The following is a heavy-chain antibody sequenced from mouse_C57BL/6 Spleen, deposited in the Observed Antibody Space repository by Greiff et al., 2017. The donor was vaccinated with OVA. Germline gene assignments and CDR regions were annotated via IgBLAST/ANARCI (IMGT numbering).Heavy chain of an antibody. CDR2: INPKNGGT. CDR1: GYTFTDYY. CDR3: ARPDSSDYPAWLAY. Sequence: EVQLQQSGPELVKPGASVKISCKASGYTFTDYYMHWVKQSHGQSLEWIGDINPKNGGTSYNQKFKGKATLTVDKSSSTAYMELRSLASEDSAVYYCARPDSSDYPAWLAYWGQGTLVTVSA. D-gene: IGHD3-2*02. J-gene: IGHJ3*01. V-gene: IGHV1-26*01.